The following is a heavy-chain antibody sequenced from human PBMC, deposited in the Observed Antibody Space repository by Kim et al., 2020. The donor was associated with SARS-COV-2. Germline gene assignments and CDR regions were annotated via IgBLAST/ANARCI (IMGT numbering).Heavy chain of an antibody. CDR2: INHSGST. CDR1: GGSFSGYY. D-gene: IGHD5-12*01. J-gene: IGHJ4*02. V-gene: IGHV4-34*01. Sequence: SETLSLTCAVYGGSFSGYYWSWIRQPPGKGLEWIGEINHSGSTNYNPSLKSRVTISVDTSKNQFSLKLSSVTAADTAVYYCARGSGYDYPDYWGQGTLVTVSS. CDR3: ARGSGYDYPDY.